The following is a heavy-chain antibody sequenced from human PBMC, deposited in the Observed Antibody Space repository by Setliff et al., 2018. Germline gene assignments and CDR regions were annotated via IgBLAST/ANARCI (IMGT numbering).Heavy chain of an antibody. CDR2: INHSGST. D-gene: IGHD2-21*02. J-gene: IGHJ4*02. V-gene: IGHV4-34*01. CDR1: GGSISNFY. CDR3: ARGFDVCGGGACYTDGPYYFDH. Sequence: NPSETLSLTCSVSGGSISNFYWSWIRQPPGKGLEWIGEINHSGSTNYNPSLKSRVTISVDTSKNQFSLKLSSVAAADTAVYYCARGFDVCGGGACYTDGPYYFDHWGLGTLVTVSS.